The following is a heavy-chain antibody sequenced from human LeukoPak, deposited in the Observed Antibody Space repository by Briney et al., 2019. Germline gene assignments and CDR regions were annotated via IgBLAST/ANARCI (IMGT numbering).Heavy chain of an antibody. CDR1: GFTFSNAW. V-gene: IGHV3-15*01. Sequence: GGSLRLSCAASGFTFSNAWMSWVRQAPGKGLEWVGRIKSKTDGGTTDYAAPVKGRFTISRDGSKNTLYLQMNSLKTEDTAVYYCTTTSLYHYDSRAFDYWGQGTLVTVSS. D-gene: IGHD3-22*01. CDR3: TTTSLYHYDSRAFDY. CDR2: IKSKTDGGTT. J-gene: IGHJ4*02.